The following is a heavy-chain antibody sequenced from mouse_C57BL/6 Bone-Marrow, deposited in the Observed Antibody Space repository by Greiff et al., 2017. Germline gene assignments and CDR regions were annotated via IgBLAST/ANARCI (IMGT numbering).Heavy chain of an antibody. CDR1: GYTFTSYG. Sequence: QVQLQQPGAELVKPGASVKLSCKASGYTFTSYGISWVKQRTGQGLEWIGEIYPRSGNTYYNEKFKGKATLTADKSSSTAYMELRSLTSEDSAVYFCARDYGSRFDYWGQGTTLTVSS. CDR3: ARDYGSRFDY. V-gene: IGHV1-81*01. CDR2: IYPRSGNT. D-gene: IGHD1-1*01. J-gene: IGHJ2*01.